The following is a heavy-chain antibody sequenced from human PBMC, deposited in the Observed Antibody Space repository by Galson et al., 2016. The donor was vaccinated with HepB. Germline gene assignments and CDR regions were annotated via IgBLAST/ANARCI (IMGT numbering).Heavy chain of an antibody. Sequence: SLRLSCAASGFTFSTYAMNWVRQAPGKGLEWVSGVTPGGSTYYADSVKGRFTISRDNSENTLFLQMNSLSAEDTATYYCAKDRRPYDDIGGKDYWGQGTL. J-gene: IGHJ4*02. V-gene: IGHV3-23*01. D-gene: IGHD3-16*01. CDR1: GFTFSTYA. CDR2: VTPGGST. CDR3: AKDRRPYDDIGGKDY.